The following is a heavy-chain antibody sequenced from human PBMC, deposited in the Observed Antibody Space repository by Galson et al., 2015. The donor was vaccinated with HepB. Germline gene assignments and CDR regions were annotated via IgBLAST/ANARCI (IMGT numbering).Heavy chain of an antibody. CDR1: GFTFITYG. CDR3: VSDRGIAVISGVREDDNYCDS. V-gene: IGHV1-18*01. D-gene: IGHD6-19*01. J-gene: IGHJ5*01. Sequence: SVKLSCAASGFTFITYGIHFVRQAPGQGLEWVGRISSHASNAAYAHKVRGRLTMTADKSTNTVFMELRSLRSDDKAIYYCVSDRGIAVISGVREDDNYCDSWGQGTLVTVSS. CDR2: ISSHASNA.